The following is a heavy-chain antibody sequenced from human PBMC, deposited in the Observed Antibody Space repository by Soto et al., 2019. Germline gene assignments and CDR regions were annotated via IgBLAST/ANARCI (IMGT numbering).Heavy chain of an antibody. V-gene: IGHV1-18*01. D-gene: IGHD6-19*01. CDR3: ARDADLAVAGTDAFDI. CDR1: GYTFTSYG. CDR2: ISAYNGNT. J-gene: IGHJ3*02. Sequence: GASVKVSCKASGYTFTSYGISWVRQAPGQGLEWMGWISAYNGNTNYAQKLQGRVTMTTDTSTSTAYMELRSLRSDDTAVYYCARDADLAVAGTDAFDIWGQGTMVLVSS.